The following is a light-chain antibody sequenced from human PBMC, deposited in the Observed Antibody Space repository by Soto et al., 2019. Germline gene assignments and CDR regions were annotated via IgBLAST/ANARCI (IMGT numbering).Light chain of an antibody. V-gene: IGKV1-5*01. CDR1: QSASTW. CDR2: DAS. Sequence: GDRATITCRASQSASTWLAWHQQKPGKAPKLLIYDASSLQSGVPSRFSGSGSGTEFTLTISSLQPDDFATYYCQQYNSYPRTFGQGTKVEIK. CDR3: QQYNSYPRT. J-gene: IGKJ1*01.